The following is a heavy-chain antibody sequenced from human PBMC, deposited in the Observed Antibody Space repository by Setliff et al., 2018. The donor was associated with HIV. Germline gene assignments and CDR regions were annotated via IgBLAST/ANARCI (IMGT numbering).Heavy chain of an antibody. V-gene: IGHV4-59*08. Sequence: PSETLSLTCTVSGGSISSYYWSWIRQPPGKGLEWIGYIYNSGTTNYNPSLKSRVTISVDTSKNQFSLKLSSVTASDTAVYYCAREGVPAAVMWFDPWGQGTLVTVSS. CDR1: GGSISSYY. CDR3: AREGVPAAVMWFDP. D-gene: IGHD2-2*01. J-gene: IGHJ5*02. CDR2: IYNSGTT.